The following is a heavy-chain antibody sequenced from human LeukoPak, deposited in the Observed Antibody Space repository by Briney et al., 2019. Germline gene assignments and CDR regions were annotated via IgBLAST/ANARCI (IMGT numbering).Heavy chain of an antibody. V-gene: IGHV7-4-1*02. J-gene: IGHJ4*02. CDR2: INTNTGNP. CDR3: ARIKYYYDSSEAGFDY. D-gene: IGHD3-22*01. CDR1: GYTFTSYA. Sequence: ASVKVSCKASGYTFTSYAMNWVRQAPGQGLEWMGWINTNTGNPTYAQGFTGRFVFSLDTSVSTAYLQISSLKAEDTAVYYCARIKYYYDSSEAGFDYWGQGTLVTVSS.